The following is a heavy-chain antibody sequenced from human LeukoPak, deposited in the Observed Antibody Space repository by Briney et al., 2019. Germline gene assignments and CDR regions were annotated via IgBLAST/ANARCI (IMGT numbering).Heavy chain of an antibody. J-gene: IGHJ1*01. CDR3: ARDRYYDSSGKNPFAKYFDH. V-gene: IGHV1-69*08. CDR2: IDPIFGTS. D-gene: IGHD3-22*01. Sequence: ASVRVSCKDSGGNLFTYTISWVRQAPGQGLEWTGRIDPIFGTSNYAQQLQDRVTITADKSTNTAYMELSSLRSEDTALYYCARDRYYDSSGKNPFAKYFDHWGQGTLVTVSS. CDR1: GGNLFTYT.